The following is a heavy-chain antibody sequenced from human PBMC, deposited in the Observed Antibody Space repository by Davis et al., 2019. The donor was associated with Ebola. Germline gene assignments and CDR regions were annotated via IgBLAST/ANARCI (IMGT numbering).Heavy chain of an antibody. Sequence: GESLKISCKGSGYPFANYWIAWVRQMPGKGLEWMGIIYPGDSDTRYSPSFLGQVTISADKSISTAYLQWRSLKASDTAMYFCARAPYYYDVSGFYVDYWGQGTLVTVSS. CDR3: ARAPYYYDVSGFYVDY. J-gene: IGHJ4*02. D-gene: IGHD3-22*01. V-gene: IGHV5-51*01. CDR1: GYPFANYW. CDR2: IYPGDSDT.